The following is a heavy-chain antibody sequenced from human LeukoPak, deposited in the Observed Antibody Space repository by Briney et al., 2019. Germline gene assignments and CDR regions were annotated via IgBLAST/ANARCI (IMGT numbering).Heavy chain of an antibody. CDR2: INPSGGST. J-gene: IGHJ6*03. Sequence: HRASVKVSCKASGYTFTSYYMHWVRQAPGQGLEWMGIINPSGGSTSYAQKFQGRVTMTRDTSISTAYMELSRLRSDDTAVYYCARVGLEQWLVRDYYYYMDVWGKGTTVTISS. CDR1: GYTFTSYY. D-gene: IGHD6-19*01. V-gene: IGHV1-46*01. CDR3: ARVGLEQWLVRDYYYYMDV.